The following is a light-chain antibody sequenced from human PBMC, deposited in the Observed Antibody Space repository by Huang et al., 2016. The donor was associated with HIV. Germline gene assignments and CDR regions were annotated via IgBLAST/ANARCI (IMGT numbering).Light chain of an antibody. J-gene: IGKJ5*01. CDR3: QQRNNWIT. V-gene: IGKV3-11*01. CDR1: QSVSSF. Sequence: EIVLTQSPATLSLSPGERATLSCRASQSVSSFLAWYQQKPGQAPRLRIHDASNRATGIPVRFSGSGSGTDVTLTISSLEPEDFAIYYCQQRNNWITFGQGTRLEIK. CDR2: DAS.